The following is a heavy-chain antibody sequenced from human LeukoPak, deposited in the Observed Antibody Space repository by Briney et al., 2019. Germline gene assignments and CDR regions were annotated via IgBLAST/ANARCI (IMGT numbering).Heavy chain of an antibody. CDR1: GFTFRIYS. D-gene: IGHD5-24*01. Sequence: GGSLRLSCAASGFTFRIYSMNWVRQAPGRGLEWVSYFESTSSPIYYVDSVKGRFTMSRDNAKNSLFLQMNNLRVEDTAIYYCARATRNGYDYWGQGTLVTVSS. CDR2: FESTSSPI. V-gene: IGHV3-48*04. J-gene: IGHJ4*02. CDR3: ARATRNGYDY.